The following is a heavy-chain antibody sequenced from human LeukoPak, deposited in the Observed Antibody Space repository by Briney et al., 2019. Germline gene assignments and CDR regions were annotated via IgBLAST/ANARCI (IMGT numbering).Heavy chain of an antibody. Sequence: GGSLRLSCAASGFTFSSYWMSWVRQAPGKGLEWVAKIKEDGSKKYYVDSVKGRFTISRDNAKNSLYLQMNSLRAEDTAVYYCARDGRDGYIDYWGQGTLVTVSS. CDR3: ARDGRDGYIDY. D-gene: IGHD5-24*01. J-gene: IGHJ4*02. CDR2: IKEDGSKK. CDR1: GFTFSSYW. V-gene: IGHV3-7*01.